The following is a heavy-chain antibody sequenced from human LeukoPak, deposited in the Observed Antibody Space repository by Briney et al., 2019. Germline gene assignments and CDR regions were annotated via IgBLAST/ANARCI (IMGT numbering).Heavy chain of an antibody. CDR2: ISPAESDT. J-gene: IGHJ4*02. D-gene: IGHD2-21*02. Sequence: GESLKISCKAYGYSFTTDWIGWVRQMPGKGLEWMGVISPAESDTRYSPSFQGQVTISADKSTSTAYLQWSSLEASDTAMYYCARVPSQGGDYNLDHWGQGTLVTVSS. CDR3: ARVPSQGGDYNLDH. V-gene: IGHV5-51*01. CDR1: GYSFTTDW.